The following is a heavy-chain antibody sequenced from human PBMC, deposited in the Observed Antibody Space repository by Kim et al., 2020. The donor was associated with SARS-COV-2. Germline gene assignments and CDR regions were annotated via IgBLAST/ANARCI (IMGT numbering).Heavy chain of an antibody. Sequence: STNYNPSRKSRVTISVDTSKNQFSLKLSSVTAAETAVYYCVRDGVAYFDYWGQGTLVTVSS. J-gene: IGHJ4*02. V-gene: IGHV4-59*01. CDR3: VRDGVAYFDY. D-gene: IGHD2-15*01. CDR2: ST.